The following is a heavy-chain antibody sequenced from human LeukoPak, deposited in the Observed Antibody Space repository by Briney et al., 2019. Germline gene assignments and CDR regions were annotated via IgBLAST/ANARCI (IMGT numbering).Heavy chain of an antibody. CDR1: GYTFTSYY. J-gene: IGHJ6*02. V-gene: IGHV1-46*01. D-gene: IGHD6-13*01. CDR2: INPSGGST. Sequence: ASVKVSRKASGYTFTSYYMHWVRQAPGQGLEWMGIINPSGGSTSYAQKFQGRVTMTRDTSTSTVYMELSSLRSEDTAVYYCARVQEQQLVSPYYYYGMDVWGQGTTVTVSS. CDR3: ARVQEQQLVSPYYYYGMDV.